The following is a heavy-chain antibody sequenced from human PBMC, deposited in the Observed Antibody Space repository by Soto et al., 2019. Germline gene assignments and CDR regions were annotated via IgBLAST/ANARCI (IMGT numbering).Heavy chain of an antibody. V-gene: IGHV4-4*07. CDR2: IYPILDT. J-gene: IGHJ2*01. CDR1: GDSIKTQY. CDR3: VIENRAGDWYLHL. Sequence: QVPLQESGPRLLRPSETLSLTCTVSGDSIKTQYWSWIRQSAVKGLEWLGRIYPILDTEYNLSQKSRLIISAYTSKGDIYLRLTSVTAADTAVYYCVIENRAGDWYLHLWGRGTLVDVSA.